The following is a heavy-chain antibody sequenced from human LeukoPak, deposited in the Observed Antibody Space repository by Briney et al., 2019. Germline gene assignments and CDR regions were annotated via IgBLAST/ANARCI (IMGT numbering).Heavy chain of an antibody. V-gene: IGHV1-2*02. D-gene: IGHD3-10*01. CDR3: AREPITMVRGVITD. Sequence: ASVKVSCKASGYTFTGYYMNWVRQAPGQGLEWMGWINPNRGGTNYAQKFQGRVTMTRDTSISTAYMELSRLRSDDTAVYYCAREPITMVRGVITDWGQGTLVTVSS. J-gene: IGHJ4*02. CDR2: INPNRGGT. CDR1: GYTFTGYY.